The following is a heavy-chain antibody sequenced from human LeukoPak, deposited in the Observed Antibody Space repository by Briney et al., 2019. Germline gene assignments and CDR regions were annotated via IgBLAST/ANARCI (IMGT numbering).Heavy chain of an antibody. Sequence: PSETLSLTCTVSGGSISSYYWSWIRQPPGKGLEWIGYIYYSGSTNYNPSLKSRVTISVDTSKNQFSLKLSSVTAADTAVYYCARVKGDPASYFDYWGQGTLVTVSS. V-gene: IGHV4-59*01. CDR3: ARVKGDPASYFDY. D-gene: IGHD3-16*01. J-gene: IGHJ4*02. CDR1: GGSISSYY. CDR2: IYYSGST.